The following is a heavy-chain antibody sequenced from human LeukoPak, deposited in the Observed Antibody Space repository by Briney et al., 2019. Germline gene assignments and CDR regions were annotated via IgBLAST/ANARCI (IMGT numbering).Heavy chain of an antibody. CDR2: INPNSGGT. CDR1: GYTFTGYY. CDR3: ARELHNNYYDSSGFDY. J-gene: IGHJ4*02. D-gene: IGHD3-22*01. V-gene: IGHV1-2*02. Sequence: ASVKVSCKASGYTFTGYYMHWVRQAPGQGLEWMGGINPNSGGTNYAQKFQGRVTMTRDTSISTAYMELSRLRSDDTAVHYCARELHNNYYDSSGFDYWGQGTLVTVSS.